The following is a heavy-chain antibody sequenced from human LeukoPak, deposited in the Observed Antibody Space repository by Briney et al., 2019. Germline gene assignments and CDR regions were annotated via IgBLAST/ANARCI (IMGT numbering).Heavy chain of an antibody. V-gene: IGHV3-66*01. D-gene: IGHD1-26*01. J-gene: IGHJ4*02. CDR1: GFTVSSNY. Sequence: GGSLRLSCAASGFTVSSNYMSWVRQAPGKGLEWVSVIYSGGSTYYADSVKGRFTISRDNSKNTLYLQKNSLRAEDTAVYYCAREGSKSGSLYYFDYWGQGTLVTVSS. CDR2: IYSGGST. CDR3: AREGSKSGSLYYFDY.